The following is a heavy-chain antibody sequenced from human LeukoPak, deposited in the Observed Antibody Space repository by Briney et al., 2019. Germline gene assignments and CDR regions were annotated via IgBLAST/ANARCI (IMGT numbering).Heavy chain of an antibody. J-gene: IGHJ6*03. CDR1: GFTFDDYG. V-gene: IGHV3-20*04. CDR2: INWNGGST. Sequence: GGSLRLSCAASGFTFDDYGMSWVRQAPGKGLEWVSGINWNGGSTGYADSVKGRFTISRDNAKNSLYLQMNSLRAEDTALYYCARARDRYHYYYYMDVWGKGTTVTVSS. CDR3: ARARDRYHYYYYMDV.